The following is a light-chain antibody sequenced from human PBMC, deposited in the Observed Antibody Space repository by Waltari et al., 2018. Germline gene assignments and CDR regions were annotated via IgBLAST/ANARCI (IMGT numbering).Light chain of an antibody. CDR2: GAS. V-gene: IGKV3-15*01. CDR3: LQYNNWPRT. Sequence: ERVLTQSPDTLSVSPGERATLSCRASQSVGCNVAWYQQRPGQAPRLLIFGASIRASGIPARFSGSGSGTEFTFTISSLESEDFAVYYCLQYNNWPRTFGQGTKVEV. J-gene: IGKJ1*01. CDR1: QSVGCN.